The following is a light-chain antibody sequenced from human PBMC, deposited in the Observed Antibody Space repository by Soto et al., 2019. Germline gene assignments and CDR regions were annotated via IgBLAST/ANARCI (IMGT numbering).Light chain of an antibody. CDR1: SSDVGGYNY. Sequence: QSSLTQPASVSGSPGQSITISCTGTSSDVGGYNYVSWYQQHPGKAPKLMIYGVSHRPSRVYPCSAASRSAYTATLTISGLQHEDEADFYCSSITSSYVYVFGPGTKVTVL. V-gene: IGLV2-14*01. J-gene: IGLJ1*01. CDR3: SSITSSYVYV. CDR2: GVS.